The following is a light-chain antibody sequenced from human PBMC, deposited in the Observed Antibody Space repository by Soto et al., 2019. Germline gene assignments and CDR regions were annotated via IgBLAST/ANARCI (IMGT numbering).Light chain of an antibody. CDR2: DAS. J-gene: IGKJ5*01. CDR1: QTVRNNY. CDR3: HQRQYWPPIT. Sequence: EIVLTHSPGTLSLSPWERATLSCRASQTVRNNYLAWYQQKPGQAPRLLIYDASSRATGIPDRFSGSGSGTDFTLTISSLEPEDFAVYYCHQRQYWPPITFGQGTRLEI. V-gene: IGKV3D-20*02.